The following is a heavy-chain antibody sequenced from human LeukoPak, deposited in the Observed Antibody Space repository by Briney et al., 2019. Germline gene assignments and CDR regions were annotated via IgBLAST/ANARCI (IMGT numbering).Heavy chain of an antibody. Sequence: SWVRQAPGKGLEWIGYIYHSESTYYNPSLKSRVTISVDRSKNQFSLKLSSVTAADTAVYYCARGRRGGGSFDYWGQGTLVTVSS. V-gene: IGHV4-30-2*01. J-gene: IGHJ4*02. D-gene: IGHD2-15*01. CDR2: IYHSEST. CDR3: ARGRRGGGSFDY.